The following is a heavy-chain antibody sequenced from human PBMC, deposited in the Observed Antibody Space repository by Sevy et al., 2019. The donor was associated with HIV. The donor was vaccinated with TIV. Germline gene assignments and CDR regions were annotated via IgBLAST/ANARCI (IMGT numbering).Heavy chain of an antibody. CDR1: GYTFTSYG. CDR3: ARIVGATNNYYYYYYMDV. V-gene: IGHV1-18*01. CDR2: ISAYNGNT. J-gene: IGHJ6*03. D-gene: IGHD1-26*01. Sequence: ASVKVSCKASGYTFTSYGISWVRQAPGQGLEWMGWISAYNGNTNYAQKLQGRVTMTTDTSTSTAYMELRSLRSDDTAVYYCARIVGATNNYYYYYYMDVWGKGTTVTDSS.